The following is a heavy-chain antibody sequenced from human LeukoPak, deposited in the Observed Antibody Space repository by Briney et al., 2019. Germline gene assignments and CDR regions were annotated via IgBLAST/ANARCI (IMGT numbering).Heavy chain of an antibody. CDR1: GFIFSNFK. V-gene: IGHV3-48*04. D-gene: IGHD3-10*01. CDR2: IDSTSSSI. Sequence: GGSLRLSCAASGFIFSNFKMNWVRQAPGKRLEWVSYIDSTSSSIFYADSVKGRFTISRDNAKNTLNLQMNSLRAEDTAVYYCARVSGLGTNEYYQYWGQGTLVTVHS. CDR3: ARVSGLGTNEYYQY. J-gene: IGHJ1*01.